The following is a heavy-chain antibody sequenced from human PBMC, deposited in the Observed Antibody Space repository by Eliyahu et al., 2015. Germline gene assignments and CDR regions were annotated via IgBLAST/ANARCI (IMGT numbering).Heavy chain of an antibody. CDR1: GFSLSTSGMS. CDR2: IDWDDDK. CDR3: ARIEPRTSDAWYGPFDH. V-gene: IGHV2-70*13. D-gene: IGHD6-13*01. Sequence: QVTLRESGPALVKSTETLTLTCTFSGFSLSTSGMSVTWLRQPPGKALEWLALIDWDDDKYYSTSLKTRLTISKDTSKNQVVLTMTNMDPVDTATYYCARIEPRTSDAWYGPFDHWGQGTLVTVSS. J-gene: IGHJ4*02.